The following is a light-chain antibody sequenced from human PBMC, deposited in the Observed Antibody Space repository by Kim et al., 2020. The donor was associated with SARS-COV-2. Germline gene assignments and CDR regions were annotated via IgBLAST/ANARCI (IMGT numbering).Light chain of an antibody. CDR2: AAS. CDR3: QQSYSTPPYT. J-gene: IGKJ2*01. V-gene: IGKV1-39*01. Sequence: ASVGDRVTLTCRASQSISSYLNWYQQKPGKAPMLLIYAASSLQSGVPSRFSGSGSGTDFTLTISSLQPEDFATYYCQQSYSTPPYTFGQGTKLEI. CDR1: QSISSY.